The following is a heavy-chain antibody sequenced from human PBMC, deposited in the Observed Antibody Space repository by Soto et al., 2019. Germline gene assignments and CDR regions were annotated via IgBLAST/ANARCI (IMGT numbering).Heavy chain of an antibody. J-gene: IGHJ4*02. CDR2: ISYDGSNK. Sequence: GGSLRLSCAASGFTFSSYAMHWVRQAPGKGLEWVAVISYDGSNKYYADSVKGRFTISRDNSKNTLYLQMNSLRAEDTAVYYCARDFSIDWPPGYWGQGTLVTSPQ. D-gene: IGHD3-9*01. CDR3: ARDFSIDWPPGY. CDR1: GFTFSSYA. V-gene: IGHV3-30-3*01.